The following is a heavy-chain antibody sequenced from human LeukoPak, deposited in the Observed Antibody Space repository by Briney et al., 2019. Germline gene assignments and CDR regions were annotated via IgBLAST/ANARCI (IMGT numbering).Heavy chain of an antibody. D-gene: IGHD3-10*01. V-gene: IGHV3-23*01. Sequence: PGGSLRLSCAASGFTFSSYAMSWVRQAPGKGLEWVSGISGSGGSTDYADSVKGRFTISRDNSKNTLYLQMNSLRAEDTAVYYCARDQDGSGSYYRSGHHYWGQGTLVTVSS. CDR2: ISGSGGST. CDR3: ARDQDGSGSYYRSGHHY. CDR1: GFTFSSYA. J-gene: IGHJ4*02.